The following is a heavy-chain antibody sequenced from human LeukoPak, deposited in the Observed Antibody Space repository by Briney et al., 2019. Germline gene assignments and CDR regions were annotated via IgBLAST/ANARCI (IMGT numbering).Heavy chain of an antibody. J-gene: IGHJ4*02. Sequence: GGSLRLSCAASGFTFSDYCMNWIRQAPGKGLEWISYISSGAPTIYYTDSVKGRFTISRDNAKNSLYLLLNSLRAEDTAVYYCTREAPGGNALDNWGQGTLVTVSS. CDR1: GFTFSDYC. CDR2: ISSGAPTI. D-gene: IGHD4-23*01. V-gene: IGHV3-11*04. CDR3: TREAPGGNALDN.